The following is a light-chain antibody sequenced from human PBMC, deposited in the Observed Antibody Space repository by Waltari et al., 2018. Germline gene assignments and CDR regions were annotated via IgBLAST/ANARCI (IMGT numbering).Light chain of an antibody. V-gene: IGLV4-69*01. CDR3: QTGGHGTWV. CDR2: VNSDCSH. Sequence: QLVVTQSPSASASLGASVKLTCTLISGHSSNVIAWLQQQPQKGPRYLMKVNSDCSHSRGDEIPDRFSGSSSGAERYLTISSLQSEDEADYYCQTGGHGTWVFGGGTKLTVL. J-gene: IGLJ3*02. CDR1: SGHSSNV.